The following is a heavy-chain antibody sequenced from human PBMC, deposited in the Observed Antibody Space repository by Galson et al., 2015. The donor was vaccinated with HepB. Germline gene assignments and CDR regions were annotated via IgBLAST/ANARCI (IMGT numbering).Heavy chain of an antibody. D-gene: IGHD6-19*01. CDR1: GHTFTSYA. J-gene: IGHJ4*02. Sequence: SVKVSCKASGHTFTSYAMHWVRQAPGQRLEWMGWINAGNGNTKYSQKFQGRVTITRDTSASTAYMELSSLRSEDTAVYYCARDIAVVAEYYFDYWGQGTLVTVSS. CDR2: INAGNGNT. CDR3: ARDIAVVAEYYFDY. V-gene: IGHV1-3*01.